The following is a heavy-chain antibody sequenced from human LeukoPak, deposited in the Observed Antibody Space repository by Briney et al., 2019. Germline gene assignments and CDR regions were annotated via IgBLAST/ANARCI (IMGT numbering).Heavy chain of an antibody. V-gene: IGHV1-2*06. CDR2: INPNSGGT. Sequence: GASVKVSCKASGYTFTGYYMHWVRQAPGQGLEWMGRINPNSGGTNYAQKFQGRVTMTRDTSISTAYMELSRLRSDDTAVYYCARGYSSGRYPYDYWGQGTLVTVSS. CDR3: ARGYSSGRYPYDY. J-gene: IGHJ4*02. CDR1: GYTFTGYY. D-gene: IGHD6-19*01.